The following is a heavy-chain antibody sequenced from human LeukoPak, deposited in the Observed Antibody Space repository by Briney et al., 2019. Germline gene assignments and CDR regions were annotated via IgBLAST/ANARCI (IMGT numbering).Heavy chain of an antibody. CDR1: GFTFSNYA. CDR2: VSGRDSST. D-gene: IGHD3-9*01. CDR3: AKWGDYDVLTGYYDSDY. Sequence: GGSLRLSCAASGFTFSNYAMSWVRQAPGKGLEWVSAVSGRDSSTYYTDSVKGRFTISRDNSKNTLYLQMNSLSAEDTAIYYCAKWGDYDVLTGYYDSDYWGQGTLVTVSS. J-gene: IGHJ4*02. V-gene: IGHV3-23*01.